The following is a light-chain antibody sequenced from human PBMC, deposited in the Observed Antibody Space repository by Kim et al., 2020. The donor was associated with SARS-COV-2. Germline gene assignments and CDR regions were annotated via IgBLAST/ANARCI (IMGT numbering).Light chain of an antibody. V-gene: IGLV3-1*01. CDR1: KLGDKY. Sequence: SYELTQPPSVSVSPGQTATITCSGDKLGDKYACWYQQRPGQSPVLVIFQDNKRPSGIPERFSGSNSGNTATLTISGTQAMDEADYYCQAWDSSTVVFGGGTQVTVL. CDR2: QDN. J-gene: IGLJ2*01. CDR3: QAWDSSTVV.